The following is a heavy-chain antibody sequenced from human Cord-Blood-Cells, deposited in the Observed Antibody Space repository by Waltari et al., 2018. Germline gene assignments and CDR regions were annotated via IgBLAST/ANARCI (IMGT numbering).Heavy chain of an antibody. CDR3: AREGTAAAGTFDY. CDR2: IWYDGSNK. Sequence: QVQLVESGGGVGQPGRSLRLSCAASGVTCSSYGMHWVRQAPGKGLEWVAVIWYDGSNKYYADSVKGRFTISRDNSKNTLYLQMNSLRAEDTAVYYCAREGTAAAGTFDYWGQGTLVTVSS. V-gene: IGHV3-33*01. D-gene: IGHD6-13*01. CDR1: GVTCSSYG. J-gene: IGHJ4*02.